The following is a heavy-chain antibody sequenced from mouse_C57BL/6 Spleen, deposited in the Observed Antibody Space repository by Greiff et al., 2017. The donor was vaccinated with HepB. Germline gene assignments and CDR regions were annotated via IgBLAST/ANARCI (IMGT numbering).Heavy chain of an antibody. CDR1: GFTFSDYG. V-gene: IGHV5-17*01. CDR3: AVYYYGSSYVAWFAY. D-gene: IGHD1-1*01. J-gene: IGHJ3*01. CDR2: ISSGSSTI. Sequence: EVHLVESGGGLVKPGGSLKLSCAASGFTFSDYGMHWVRQAPEKGLEWVAYISSGSSTIYYADTVKGRFTISRDNAKNTLFLQMTSLRSEDTAIYYCAVYYYGSSYVAWFAYWGQGTLVTVSA.